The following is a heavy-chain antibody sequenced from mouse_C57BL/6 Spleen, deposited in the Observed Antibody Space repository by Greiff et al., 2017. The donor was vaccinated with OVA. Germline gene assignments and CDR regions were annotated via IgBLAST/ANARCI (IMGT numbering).Heavy chain of an antibody. J-gene: IGHJ2*01. CDR2: ISYDGSN. Sequence: EVKLQESGPGLVKPSQSLSLTCSVTGYSITSGYYWNWIRQFPGNKLEWMGYISYDGSNNYNPSLKNRISITRDTSKNQFFLKLNSVTTEDTATYYCATYDYDGRGFDYWGQGTTLTVSS. CDR3: ATYDYDGRGFDY. V-gene: IGHV3-6*01. CDR1: GYSITSGYY. D-gene: IGHD2-4*01.